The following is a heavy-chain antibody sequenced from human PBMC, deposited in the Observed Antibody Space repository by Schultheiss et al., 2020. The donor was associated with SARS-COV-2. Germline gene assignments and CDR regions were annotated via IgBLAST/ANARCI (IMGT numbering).Heavy chain of an antibody. V-gene: IGHV4-4*08. CDR3: ARGKTIRPFGAPLQH. D-gene: IGHD3-3*01. CDR1: DDSMSLFY. J-gene: IGHJ1*01. Sequence: SETLSLTCTVSDDSMSLFYWSWIRQPPGKGLEWIGYIYTLGSTSLTNYNPSLKSRVSISIDTSKNQFSLDLRSVTASDTAVYYCARGKTIRPFGAPLQHWGQGSLVTVSS. CDR2: IYTLGSTSLT.